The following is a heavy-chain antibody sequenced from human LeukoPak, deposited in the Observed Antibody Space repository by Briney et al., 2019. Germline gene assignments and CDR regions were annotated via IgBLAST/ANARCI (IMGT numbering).Heavy chain of an antibody. CDR3: ARVREYYFDY. V-gene: IGHV1-69*01. CDR2: IIPIFGTA. Sequence: ASLKVSCTASGGTFSSYAISWVRQAPGQGLEWMGGIIPIFGTANYAQKLQGRVTITADESTSTAYMELSSLRSEDTAVYYCARVREYYFDYGGQGTLVTVSS. CDR1: GGTFSSYA. J-gene: IGHJ4*02. D-gene: IGHD3-10*01.